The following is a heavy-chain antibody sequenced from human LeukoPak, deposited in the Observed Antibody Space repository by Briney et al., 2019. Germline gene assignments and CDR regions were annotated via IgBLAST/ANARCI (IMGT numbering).Heavy chain of an antibody. CDR3: AKGITMVRGVIDY. V-gene: IGHV3-21*04. CDR1: GFTFSSYS. J-gene: IGHJ4*02. Sequence: GGSLRLSCAASGFTFSSYSMNWVRQAPGKGLEWVSSISSSSSYIYYADSVKGRFTISRDNAKNSLYLQMNSLRAEDTALYYCAKGITMVRGVIDYWGQGTLVTVSS. CDR2: ISSSSSYI. D-gene: IGHD3-10*01.